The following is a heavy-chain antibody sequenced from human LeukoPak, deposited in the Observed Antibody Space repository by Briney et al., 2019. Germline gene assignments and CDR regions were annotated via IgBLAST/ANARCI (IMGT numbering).Heavy chain of an antibody. D-gene: IGHD2-21*01. V-gene: IGHV4-59*01. Sequence: KPSETLSLTCTVSGGSISSYYWSWIRQPPGKGLEWIGYIYYSGSTNYNPSLKSRVTISVDTSKNQFSLKLSSVTAADTAVYYCARSLLRADAFDIWGQGTMVTVSS. CDR3: ARSLLRADAFDI. CDR1: GGSISSYY. J-gene: IGHJ3*02. CDR2: IYYSGST.